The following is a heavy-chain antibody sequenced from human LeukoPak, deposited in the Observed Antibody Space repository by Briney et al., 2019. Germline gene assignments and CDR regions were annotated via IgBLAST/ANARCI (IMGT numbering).Heavy chain of an antibody. D-gene: IGHD2-2*01. CDR1: GGSISSGDYY. Sequence: SQTLSLTCTVSGGSISSGDYYWSWIRQPPGKGLEWIGYIYYSGSTYYNPSLKSRVTISVDTSKNQFSLKLSSVTAADTAVYYCARGGQYQLLPFDYWGQGTLVTVSP. J-gene: IGHJ4*02. CDR2: IYYSGST. CDR3: ARGGQYQLLPFDY. V-gene: IGHV4-30-4*01.